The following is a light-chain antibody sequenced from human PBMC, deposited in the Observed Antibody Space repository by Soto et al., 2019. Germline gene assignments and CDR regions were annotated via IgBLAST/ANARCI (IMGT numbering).Light chain of an antibody. Sequence: EIVLTQSPATLSLSPGERATLSCSASQSVSSYLAWYQQKPGQAPRLLIYDASNMATGIPARFSGSGSGTDFTLTISSLEPEDFAVYYCQQRSNWPPIFTFGPGTKVDIK. CDR3: QQRSNWPPIFT. J-gene: IGKJ3*01. CDR2: DAS. V-gene: IGKV3-11*01. CDR1: QSVSSY.